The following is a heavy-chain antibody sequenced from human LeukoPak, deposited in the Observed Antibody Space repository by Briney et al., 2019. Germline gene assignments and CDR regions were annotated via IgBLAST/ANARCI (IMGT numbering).Heavy chain of an antibody. CDR3: AKGTMSYGLYFDY. J-gene: IGHJ4*02. Sequence: GGSLRLSCSASGFTFDDYTMHWVRQAPGKGLEWVSLISWDGGSTYYADSVKARFTISRDNSKNSLYLQMNSLRTEDTALYYCAKGTMSYGLYFDYWGQGTLVTVSS. V-gene: IGHV3-43*01. CDR2: ISWDGGST. D-gene: IGHD5-18*01. CDR1: GFTFDDYT.